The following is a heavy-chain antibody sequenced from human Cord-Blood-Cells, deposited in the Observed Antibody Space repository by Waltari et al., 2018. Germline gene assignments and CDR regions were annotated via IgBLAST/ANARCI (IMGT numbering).Heavy chain of an antibody. Sequence: QVQLVESGGGVVQPGGSLRLSCAASGFTFSGYGMHWVRQAPGKGLEWVAFIRYDGSNKYYADSVKGRFTISRDNSKNTLYLQMNSLRAEDTAVYYCAKGRGTGITPLLDWGQGTLVTVSS. CDR2: IRYDGSNK. CDR1: GFTFSGYG. J-gene: IGHJ4*02. D-gene: IGHD1-26*01. V-gene: IGHV3-30*02. CDR3: AKGRGTGITPLLD.